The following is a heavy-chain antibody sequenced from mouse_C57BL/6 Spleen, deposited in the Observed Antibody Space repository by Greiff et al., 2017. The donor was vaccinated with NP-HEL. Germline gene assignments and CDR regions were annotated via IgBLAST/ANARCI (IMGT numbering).Heavy chain of an antibody. CDR1: GYAFSSSW. CDR3: ARGAYRRGFAY. D-gene: IGHD2-14*01. CDR2: IYPGDGDT. J-gene: IGHJ3*01. Sequence: VQLQQSGPELVKPGASVKISCKASGYAFSSSWMNWVKQRPGKGLEWIGRIYPGDGDTNYNGKFKGKATLTADKSSSTAYMQLSSLTSEDSAVYFCARGAYRRGFAYWGQGTLVTVSA. V-gene: IGHV1-82*01.